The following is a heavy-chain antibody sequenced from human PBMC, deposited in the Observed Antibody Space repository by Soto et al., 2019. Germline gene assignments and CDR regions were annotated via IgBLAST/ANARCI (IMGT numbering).Heavy chain of an antibody. J-gene: IGHJ3*02. Sequence: PGGSLRLSCAASGFTFSSYAMHWVRQAPGKGLEWVAVISYDGSNKYYADSVKGRFTISRDNSKNTLYLQMNSLRAEDTAVYYCARGLYCGGECYKSPFDIWGQGTMVTVSS. V-gene: IGHV3-30-3*01. CDR2: ISYDGSNK. D-gene: IGHD2-21*01. CDR1: GFTFSSYA. CDR3: ARGLYCGGECYKSPFDI.